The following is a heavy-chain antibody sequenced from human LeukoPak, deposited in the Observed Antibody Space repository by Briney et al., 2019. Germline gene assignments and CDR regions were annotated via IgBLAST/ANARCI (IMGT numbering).Heavy chain of an antibody. D-gene: IGHD3-16*02. CDR1: GFTFSDYY. V-gene: IGHV3-11*04. CDR3: ARVLFGGYTLDY. J-gene: IGHJ4*02. CDR2: ISSSGSTI. Sequence: GSLRLSCAASGFTFSDYYMSWIRQAPGKGPEWVSYISSSGSTIYYADSVKGRFTISRDNAKNSLYLQMNSLRAEDTAVYYCARVLFGGYTLDYWGQGTLVTVSS.